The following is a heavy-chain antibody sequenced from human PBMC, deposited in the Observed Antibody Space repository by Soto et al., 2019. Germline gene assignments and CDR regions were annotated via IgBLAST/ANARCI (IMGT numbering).Heavy chain of an antibody. D-gene: IGHD3-10*01. CDR3: ARARGYYGLYYYYGMDV. CDR1: GGSISSYY. CDR2: IYYSGST. J-gene: IGHJ6*02. Sequence: PSETLSLTCTVSGGSISSYYWSWIRQPPGKGLEWIGYIYYSGSTNYNPSLKSRVTISVDTSKNQFYLKLSSVTAAETAVYYCARARGYYGLYYYYGMDVWGQGTTVTVSS. V-gene: IGHV4-59*01.